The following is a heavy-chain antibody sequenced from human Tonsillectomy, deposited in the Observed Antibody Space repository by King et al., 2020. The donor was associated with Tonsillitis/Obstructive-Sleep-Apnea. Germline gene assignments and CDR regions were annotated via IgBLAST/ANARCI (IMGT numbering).Heavy chain of an antibody. CDR2: INSDGSST. D-gene: IGHD2-21*01. CDR3: ARDSSYWDRDQNWFDP. CDR1: GFTFSSYW. Sequence: VQLVESGGGLVQPGGSLRLSCAASGFTFSSYWMHWVRQAPGKGLVWVSRINSDGSSTSYADSVKGRFTTSRDNAKNTLYLQMNSLRAEDTAGYYCARDSSYWDRDQNWFDPWGQGTLVTVSS. J-gene: IGHJ5*02. V-gene: IGHV3-74*01.